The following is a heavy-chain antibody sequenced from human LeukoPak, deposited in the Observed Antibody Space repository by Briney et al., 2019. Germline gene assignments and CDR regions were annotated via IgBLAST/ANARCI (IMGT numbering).Heavy chain of an antibody. CDR2: IYYSGST. J-gene: IGHJ4*02. V-gene: IGHV4-59*01. CDR1: GGSISSYY. D-gene: IGHD3-3*01. Sequence: SETLSLTCTVSGGSISSYYWSWIRQPPGKGLEWIGYIYYSGSTNYNPSLKSRVTISVDTSKNQFSLKLSSVTAADTAVYYCARDKGGYYPQPFDYWGQVTLVTVSS. CDR3: ARDKGGYYPQPFDY.